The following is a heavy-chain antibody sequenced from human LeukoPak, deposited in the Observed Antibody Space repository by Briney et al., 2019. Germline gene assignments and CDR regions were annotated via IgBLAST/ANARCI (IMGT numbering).Heavy chain of an antibody. J-gene: IGHJ4*02. CDR3: ARVRSYGSGSYFDY. D-gene: IGHD3-10*01. CDR1: GFTFSSYA. Sequence: PGGPLRLSCAASGFTFSSYAMHWVRQAPGKGLEWVAVISYDGSNKYYADSVKGRFTISRDNSKNTLYLQMNSLRAEDTAVYYCARVRSYGSGSYFDYWGQGTLVTVSS. CDR2: ISYDGSNK. V-gene: IGHV3-30*04.